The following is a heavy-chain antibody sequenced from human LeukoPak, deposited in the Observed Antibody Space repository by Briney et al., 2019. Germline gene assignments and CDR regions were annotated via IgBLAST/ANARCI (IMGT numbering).Heavy chain of an antibody. CDR1: GCTFTGYY. Sequence: ASVKVSYKASGCTFTGYYMHWVRQAPGQGLEWMGWINPNSGGTNYAQKFQGRVTMTRDTSISTAYMELSRLRSDDTAVYYCVRDRSIVVVPAALNWFDPWGQGTLVTVSS. D-gene: IGHD2-2*01. V-gene: IGHV1-2*02. CDR2: INPNSGGT. CDR3: VRDRSIVVVPAALNWFDP. J-gene: IGHJ5*02.